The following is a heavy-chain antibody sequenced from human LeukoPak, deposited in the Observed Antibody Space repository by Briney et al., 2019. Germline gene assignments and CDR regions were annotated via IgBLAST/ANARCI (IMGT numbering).Heavy chain of an antibody. Sequence: SETLSLTCTVSGGSISSSSYYWGCIRQPPGKGLEWIGSIYYSASTYYSPSLKSRVTISVDTSKNQFSLKLSSVTAADTDVYYCARRPYYDFWSGYSDYFDYWGQGTLVTVSS. CDR2: IYYSAST. J-gene: IGHJ4*02. V-gene: IGHV4-39*01. CDR3: ARRPYYDFWSGYSDYFDY. D-gene: IGHD3-3*01. CDR1: GGSISSSSYY.